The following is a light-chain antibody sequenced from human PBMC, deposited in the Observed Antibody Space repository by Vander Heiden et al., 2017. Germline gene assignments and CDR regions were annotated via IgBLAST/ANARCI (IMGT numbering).Light chain of an antibody. CDR1: SSNIGAGYD. J-gene: IGLJ3*02. Sequence: QSVLTQPPSESGAPGQRVTISCTGSSSNIGAGYDVHWYQQLPGTATKLLIYGNSNRPSGVPDRFSGSKSGTSASLAITGLQAEDEADYYCQSYDSSLSGWVFGGGTKLTVL. V-gene: IGLV1-40*01. CDR3: QSYDSSLSGWV. CDR2: GNS.